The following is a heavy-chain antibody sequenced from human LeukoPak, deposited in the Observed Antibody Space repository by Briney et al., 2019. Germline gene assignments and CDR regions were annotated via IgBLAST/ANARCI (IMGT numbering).Heavy chain of an antibody. CDR3: AKFHGLSPRQQLVLRAFDI. V-gene: IGHV3-23*01. D-gene: IGHD6-13*01. CDR2: ISGSGGST. Sequence: PGGSLRLSCAASGFTFSSYAMSWVRQAPGKGLEWVSAISGSGGSTYYADSVKGRFTISRDNPKNTLYLQMNSLRAEDTAVYYCAKFHGLSPRQQLVLRAFDIWGQGTMVTVSS. CDR1: GFTFSSYA. J-gene: IGHJ3*02.